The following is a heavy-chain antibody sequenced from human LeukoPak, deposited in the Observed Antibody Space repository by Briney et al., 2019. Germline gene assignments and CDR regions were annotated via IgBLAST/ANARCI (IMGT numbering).Heavy chain of an antibody. Sequence: GGSLRLSCAASGFTFSGYAMSWVRQAPGKGLEWVSALSGSGGSTYYADSVKGRFTISRDNSKNTLYLQMNSLRAEDTAVYYCAKDDGDFWSGSKNNRPIDYWGQGTLVTVSS. J-gene: IGHJ4*02. CDR3: AKDDGDFWSGSKNNRPIDY. D-gene: IGHD3-3*01. V-gene: IGHV3-23*01. CDR2: LSGSGGST. CDR1: GFTFSGYA.